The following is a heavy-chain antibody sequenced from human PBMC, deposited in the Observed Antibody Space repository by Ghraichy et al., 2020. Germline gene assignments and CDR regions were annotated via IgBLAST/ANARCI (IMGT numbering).Heavy chain of an antibody. Sequence: GGSLRLSCAASGFTFSSFWMSWVRQAPGKGLEWVANIRHDGNEIYYVESVKGRFSVSRDSATNSLYLQMNSLRADDTAVYYCARAHLNFVWHNDYWGQGTLVTVSS. V-gene: IGHV3-7*04. D-gene: IGHD3-9*01. J-gene: IGHJ4*02. CDR3: ARAHLNFVWHNDY. CDR1: GFTFSSFW. CDR2: IRHDGNEI.